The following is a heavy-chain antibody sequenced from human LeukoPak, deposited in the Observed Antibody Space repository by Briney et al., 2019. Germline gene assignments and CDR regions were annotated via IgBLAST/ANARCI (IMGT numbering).Heavy chain of an antibody. Sequence: PGRSLRLSCAASGFTFSSYGMHWVRQAPGKGLEWVAVISYDGSDKYYVDSVKGRFIISRDNSKNTLYLQMNSLRAEDTAVYYCAKGYCSGGSCSYFDYWGQGTLVTVSS. CDR3: AKGYCSGGSCSYFDY. CDR1: GFTFSSYG. V-gene: IGHV3-30*18. J-gene: IGHJ4*02. D-gene: IGHD2-15*01. CDR2: ISYDGSDK.